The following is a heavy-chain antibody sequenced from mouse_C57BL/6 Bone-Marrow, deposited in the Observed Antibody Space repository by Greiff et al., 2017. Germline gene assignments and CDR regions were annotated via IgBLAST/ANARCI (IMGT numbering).Heavy chain of an antibody. J-gene: IGHJ2*01. CDR3: AKIYYGPCDY. CDR2: LYPGSGST. CDR1: GYTFTSYW. V-gene: IGHV1-55*01. Sequence: QVQLQQPGAELVKPGASVKMSCKASGYTFTSYWITWVKQRPGQGLEWIGDLYPGSGSTNYNEKFKSKATLTVDTSSSTAYMQLSSLTSEDAAVYYCAKIYYGPCDYWGQGTTLTVSS. D-gene: IGHD2-1*01.